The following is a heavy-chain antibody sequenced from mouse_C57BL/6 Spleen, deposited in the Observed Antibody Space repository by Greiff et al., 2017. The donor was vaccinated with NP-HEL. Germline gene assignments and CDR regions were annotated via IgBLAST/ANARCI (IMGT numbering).Heavy chain of an antibody. Sequence: EVKLVESGGGLVKPGGSLKLSCAASGFTFSDYGMHWVRQAPEKGLEWVAYISSGSSTIYYADTVKGRFTISRDNAKNTLFLQMTSLRSEDTAMYYCARPSTSSSTAWFAYWGQGTLVTVSA. CDR1: GFTFSDYG. V-gene: IGHV5-17*01. CDR2: ISSGSSTI. J-gene: IGHJ3*01. D-gene: IGHD1-1*01. CDR3: ARPSTSSSTAWFAY.